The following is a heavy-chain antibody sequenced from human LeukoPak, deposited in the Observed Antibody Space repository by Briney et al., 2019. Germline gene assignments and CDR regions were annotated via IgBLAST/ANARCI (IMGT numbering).Heavy chain of an antibody. CDR3: AKGYYYGSGSLDY. Sequence: GGSLRLSCAASGFTFNSFSMDWVRQVPGKGLEWVSYISSSGNTIYYADSVKGRFTISRDNSKNTLYVQMNSLRAEDTAVYYCAKGYYYGSGSLDYWGQGTLVTVSS. D-gene: IGHD3-10*01. CDR2: ISSSGNTI. J-gene: IGHJ4*02. V-gene: IGHV3-48*01. CDR1: GFTFNSFS.